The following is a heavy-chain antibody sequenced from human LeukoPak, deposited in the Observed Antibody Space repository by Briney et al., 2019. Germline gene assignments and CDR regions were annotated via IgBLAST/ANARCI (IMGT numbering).Heavy chain of an antibody. Sequence: GGSLRLSCAASGFTFSSYSMNWVRQAPGKGLEWVSSISSSSSYIYYADSVKGRFTISRDNAKNSLYPQMNSLRAEDTAVYYCARDPDILTGYYRKALDYWGQGTLVTVSS. D-gene: IGHD3-9*01. V-gene: IGHV3-21*01. J-gene: IGHJ4*02. CDR3: ARDPDILTGYYRKALDY. CDR2: ISSSSSYI. CDR1: GFTFSSYS.